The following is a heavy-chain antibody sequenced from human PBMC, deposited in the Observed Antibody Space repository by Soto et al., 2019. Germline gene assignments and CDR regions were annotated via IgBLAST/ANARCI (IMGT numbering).Heavy chain of an antibody. J-gene: IGHJ6*02. CDR2: IIPIFRTA. CDR1: GGTFSSYA. CDR3: ATHTKVTPGNYYYGMDV. V-gene: IGHV1-69*12. D-gene: IGHD4-4*01. Sequence: QVQLVQSGAEVKKPGSSVKVSCKASGGTFSSYAISWVRQAPGQGLEWMGGIIPIFRTADYAQKFQGRVTITADESTSTAYMEVSSLRSEDTAVYCCATHTKVTPGNYYYGMDVWGQGTTVTVSS.